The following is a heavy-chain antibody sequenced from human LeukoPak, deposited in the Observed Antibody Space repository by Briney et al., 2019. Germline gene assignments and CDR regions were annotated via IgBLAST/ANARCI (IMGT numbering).Heavy chain of an antibody. CDR3: ARSVGSWDPFDY. Sequence: SVKVSCKASGGTFSSYAISWVRQAPGQGLEWMGGIIPIFGTANYAQKFQGRVTITADESTSTAYMELSSLRSEDTAAYYCARSVGSWDPFDYWGQGTLVTVSS. CDR2: IIPIFGTA. D-gene: IGHD6-13*01. J-gene: IGHJ4*02. CDR1: GGTFSSYA. V-gene: IGHV1-69*01.